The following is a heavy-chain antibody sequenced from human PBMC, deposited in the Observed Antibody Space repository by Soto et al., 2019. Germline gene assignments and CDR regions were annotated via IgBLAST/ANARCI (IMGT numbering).Heavy chain of an antibody. CDR1: GFTFSSYE. CDR2: ISSSGSTI. Sequence: EVQLVESGGGLVQPGGSLRLSCAASGFTFSSYEMNWVRQAPGKGLEWVSYISSSGSTIYYADSVKGRFTISRDNAKNSLYLQMNSLRAEDTAVYYCARGDYYDSIGTFDYWGQGTLVTVSS. V-gene: IGHV3-48*03. J-gene: IGHJ4*02. CDR3: ARGDYYDSIGTFDY. D-gene: IGHD3-22*01.